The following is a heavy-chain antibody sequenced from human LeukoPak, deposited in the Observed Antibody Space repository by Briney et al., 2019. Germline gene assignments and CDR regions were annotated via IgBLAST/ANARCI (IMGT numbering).Heavy chain of an antibody. J-gene: IGHJ3*02. CDR1: GGSISSYY. D-gene: IGHD3-10*01. V-gene: IGHV4-59*01. CDR2: IYYSGST. CDR3: ARDNMGLLWFGELSHALDI. Sequence: SETLSLTCTVSGGSISSYYWSWIRQPPGKGLEWIGYIYYSGSTNYNPSLKSRVTISVDTSKNQFSLKLSSVTAADTAVYYCARDNMGLLWFGELSHALDIWGQGTMVTVSS.